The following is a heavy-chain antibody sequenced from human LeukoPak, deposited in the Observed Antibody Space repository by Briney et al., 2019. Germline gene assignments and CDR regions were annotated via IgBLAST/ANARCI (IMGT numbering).Heavy chain of an antibody. V-gene: IGHV1-2*02. CDR1: GYTFTGYY. CDR3: ARDIDPITIFRVVLHPLPYYYGMDV. CDR2: INPNSGGT. D-gene: IGHD3-3*01. Sequence: ASVKVSCKASGYTFTGYYMHWVRQAPGQGLEWMGWINPNSGGTNYAQKFQGRVTMTRDTSISTAYMELSRLRSDDTAVYYCARDIDPITIFRVVLHPLPYYYGMDVWGQGTTVTVSS. J-gene: IGHJ6*02.